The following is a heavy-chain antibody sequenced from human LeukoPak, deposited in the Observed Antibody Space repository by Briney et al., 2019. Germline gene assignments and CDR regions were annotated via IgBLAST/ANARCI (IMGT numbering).Heavy chain of an antibody. D-gene: IGHD5-12*01. CDR3: ASEHIVATLDY. V-gene: IGHV3-21*01. Sequence: GGSLRLSCAASGFTFSSYSMNWVRQAPGKGLEWVSSISSSSSYIYYADSVKGRFTISRDNAKNSLYLQMNSLRAEDTAVYYCASEHIVATLDYWGQGTLVTVSS. CDR2: ISSSSSYI. CDR1: GFTFSSYS. J-gene: IGHJ4*02.